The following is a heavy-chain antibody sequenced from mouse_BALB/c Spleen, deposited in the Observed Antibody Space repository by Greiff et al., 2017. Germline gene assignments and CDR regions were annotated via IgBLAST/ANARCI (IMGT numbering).Heavy chain of an antibody. CDR2: IDPENGNT. J-gene: IGHJ1*01. V-gene: IGHV14-1*02. Sequence: VQLKQSGAELVRPGALVKLSCKASGFNIKDYYMHRVKQRPEQGLEWIGWIDPENGNTIYDPKFQGKASITADTSSNTAYLQLSSLTSEDTAVYYCAPYGYDGYFDVWGAGTTVTVSS. D-gene: IGHD2-2*01. CDR1: GFNIKDYY. CDR3: APYGYDGYFDV.